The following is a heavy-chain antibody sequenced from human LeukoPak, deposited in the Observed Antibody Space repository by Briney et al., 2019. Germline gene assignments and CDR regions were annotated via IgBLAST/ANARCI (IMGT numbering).Heavy chain of an antibody. CDR1: GGAIGNSHYN. Sequence: SETLSLTCTVSGGAIGNSHYNWAWIRQPPGKGLEWLGSIFRTGSIYYNPSLKSRVVMSVDTSKNQYSLKLSSVTAADTAVYYCATERIAAAGPFDYWGQGTLVTDSS. D-gene: IGHD6-13*01. J-gene: IGHJ4*02. CDR2: IFRTGSI. CDR3: ATERIAAAGPFDY. V-gene: IGHV4-39*07.